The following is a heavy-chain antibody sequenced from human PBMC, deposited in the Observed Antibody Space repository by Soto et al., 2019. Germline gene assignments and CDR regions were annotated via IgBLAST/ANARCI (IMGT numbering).Heavy chain of an antibody. Sequence: EVQLVESGGGLVQPGGSLRLSCAASGFTFSSYEMNWVRQAQGKGLEWVSYISSSGSTIYYADSVKGRFTISRDNAKNSLYLQMNSLRAEDTAVYYCARRFGIDYGSLDYWGQGTLVTVSS. CDR1: GFTFSSYE. V-gene: IGHV3-48*03. CDR2: ISSSGSTI. D-gene: IGHD4-17*01. CDR3: ARRFGIDYGSLDY. J-gene: IGHJ4*02.